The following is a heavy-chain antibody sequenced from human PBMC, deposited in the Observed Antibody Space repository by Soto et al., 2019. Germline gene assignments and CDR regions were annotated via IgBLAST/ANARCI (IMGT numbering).Heavy chain of an antibody. CDR3: XXXXXXXXXXXXXXXXXY. Sequence: QVQLVESGGGVVQPGRSLRLSCAASGFTFSSYAMHWVRQAPGKGLEWVAVISYDGSNKYYADSVKGRFTISRDNSKTLYLQMNSLRAXXXXXXXXXXXXXXXXXXXXXXXXXYWGQGTLVTVSS. V-gene: IGHV3-30-3*01. J-gene: IGHJ4*02. CDR1: GFTFSSYA. CDR2: ISYDGSNK.